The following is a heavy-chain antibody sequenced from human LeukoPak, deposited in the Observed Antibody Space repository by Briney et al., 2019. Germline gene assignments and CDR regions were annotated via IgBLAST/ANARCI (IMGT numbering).Heavy chain of an antibody. D-gene: IGHD3-22*01. V-gene: IGHV3-74*01. J-gene: IGHJ4*02. Sequence: GSLRLSCAASGFTFSSYRMHWVRQAPGKGLVWVSRINSDGSSISYADSVKGRFTISRDNAKITLYLQMNSLRAEDTAVYYCARQGRGDNSGYYYWGQGTLVTVSS. CDR1: GFTFSSYR. CDR3: ARQGRGDNSGYYY. CDR2: INSDGSSI.